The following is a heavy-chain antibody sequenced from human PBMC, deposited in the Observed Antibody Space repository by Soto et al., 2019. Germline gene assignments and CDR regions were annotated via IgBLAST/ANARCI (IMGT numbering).Heavy chain of an antibody. CDR1: GFTFSSYA. CDR2: ISGSGGST. CDR3: ARRSSSWYFDY. V-gene: IGHV3-23*01. J-gene: IGHJ4*02. Sequence: EVQLLESGGGLVQPGGSLRLSCAASGFTFSSYAMNWVRQAPGKGLEWVSVISGSGGSTYYADSVKGRFTISRDNSKNTLYLLMNSLSAEGTAVYYCARRSSSWYFDYWGQGTLVTVSS. D-gene: IGHD6-13*01.